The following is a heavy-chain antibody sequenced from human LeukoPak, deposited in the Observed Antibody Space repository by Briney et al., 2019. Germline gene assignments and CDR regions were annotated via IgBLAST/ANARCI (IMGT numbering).Heavy chain of an antibody. CDR1: GGSISSSSYY. CDR2: IYYSGST. V-gene: IGHV4-39*01. Sequence: SETLSLTCTVSGGSISSSSYYWGWIRQPPGKGLEWIGSIYYSGSTYYNPSLKSRVTISVDTSKNQFSLKLSSVTAADTAVYYCARHKGYYDSSGYGDYWGQGTLVTVSS. J-gene: IGHJ4*02. D-gene: IGHD3-22*01. CDR3: ARHKGYYDSSGYGDY.